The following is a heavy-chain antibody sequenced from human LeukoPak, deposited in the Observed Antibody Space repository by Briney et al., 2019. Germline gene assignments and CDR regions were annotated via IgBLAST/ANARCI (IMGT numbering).Heavy chain of an antibody. CDR3: ARLSPSSALSYYLDS. CDR1: GGSISSGTFF. CDR2: VHHSGVT. Sequence: SQTLSLTCTVSGGSISSGTFFWTWIRQHPGKGLEWIAYVHHSGVTYPDPSLQSRITIPVETSKNQFSLKLSSVTAADTAVYYCARLSPSSALSYYLDSWGRGTLVTDSS. V-gene: IGHV4-31*03. J-gene: IGHJ4*02.